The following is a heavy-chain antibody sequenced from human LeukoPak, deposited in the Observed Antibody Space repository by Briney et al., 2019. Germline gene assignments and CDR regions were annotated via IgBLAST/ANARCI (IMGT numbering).Heavy chain of an antibody. D-gene: IGHD3-16*02. V-gene: IGHV3-9*01. J-gene: IGHJ6*02. CDR1: GLTFDDSA. CDR3: ARGGSYRAPDYNYYYGMDV. CDR2: INRSGGTV. Sequence: QSGRSLRLSRAASGLTFDDSAMHWVRQVPGKGLEWVSGINRSGGTVGYADSVKGRFTISRDNAKNSLYLQMSSLRADDTAVYYCARGGSYRAPDYNYYYGMDVWGQGTTVTVSS.